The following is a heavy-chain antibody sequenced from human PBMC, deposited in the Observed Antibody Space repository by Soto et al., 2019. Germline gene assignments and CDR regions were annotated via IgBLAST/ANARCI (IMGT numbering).Heavy chain of an antibody. Sequence: GGSLRLSCAASGFTFSNAWMNWVRQAPGKGLEWVGRIKSKTDSGKRGYAAPVKGRITISSDDSKNTLYLQMNSLKTEDTAVYYCTTDSHDGHRYYYYGMDVWGQGTTVTVSS. J-gene: IGHJ6*02. V-gene: IGHV3-15*07. CDR3: TTDSHDGHRYYYYGMDV. D-gene: IGHD4-17*01. CDR1: GFTFSNAW. CDR2: IKSKTDSGKR.